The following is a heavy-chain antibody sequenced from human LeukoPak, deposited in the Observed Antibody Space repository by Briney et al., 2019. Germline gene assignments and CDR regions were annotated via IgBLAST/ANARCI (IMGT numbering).Heavy chain of an antibody. Sequence: GGSLRLSCAASGFTFSSYGMHWVRQAPGKGLEWVAFIRYDGSNKYYADSVKGRFTISRDNAKNSLYLQMNSLRAEDTAVYYCARDLGGPSFYWGQGTLVTVSS. CDR1: GFTFSSYG. CDR2: IRYDGSNK. CDR3: ARDLGGPSFY. V-gene: IGHV3-30*02. J-gene: IGHJ4*02. D-gene: IGHD2-15*01.